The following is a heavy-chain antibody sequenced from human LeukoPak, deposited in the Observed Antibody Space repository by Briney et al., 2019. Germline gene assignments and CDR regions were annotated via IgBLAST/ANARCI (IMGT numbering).Heavy chain of an antibody. J-gene: IGHJ4*02. CDR1: GGSISSYY. CDR3: AREDVPFYFDY. V-gene: IGHV4-59*01. Sequence: SETLSLTCTVSGGSISSYYWSWIRQPPGKGLEWIGYIYYSGSTNYNPSLKSRVTISVDTSKNQFSLKLSSVTAADTAVYYCAREDVPFYFDYWGQGTLVTVSS. CDR2: IYYSGST.